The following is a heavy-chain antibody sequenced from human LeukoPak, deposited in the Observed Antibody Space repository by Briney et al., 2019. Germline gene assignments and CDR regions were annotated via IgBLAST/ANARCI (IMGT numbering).Heavy chain of an antibody. D-gene: IGHD1-1*01. Sequence: SETLSLTCAVSGGSISNHYWSWIRQPPGKGLEWIGYIHTSGTSNQNPSLKSRVTISVDTYKNHYSLSLSSVTAADTAVYFCARPAAAVQLGAFDIWGQGTMVTVSS. V-gene: IGHV4-4*09. CDR1: GGSISNHY. J-gene: IGHJ3*02. CDR2: IHTSGTS. CDR3: ARPAAAVQLGAFDI.